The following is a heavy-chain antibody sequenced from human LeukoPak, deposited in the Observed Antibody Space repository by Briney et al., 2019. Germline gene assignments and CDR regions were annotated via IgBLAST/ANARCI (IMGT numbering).Heavy chain of an antibody. Sequence: PGGSLRLSCAASGFTFSNHGMHWVRQAPGKGLEWVALIWYDGSNKEYAESVKGRFTISRDNAKNSLYLQMNSLRDEDTAVYYCARARGAGPGGHFDYWGQGTLVTVSS. V-gene: IGHV3-33*01. D-gene: IGHD6-19*01. CDR1: GFTFSNHG. CDR3: ARARGAGPGGHFDY. CDR2: IWYDGSNK. J-gene: IGHJ4*02.